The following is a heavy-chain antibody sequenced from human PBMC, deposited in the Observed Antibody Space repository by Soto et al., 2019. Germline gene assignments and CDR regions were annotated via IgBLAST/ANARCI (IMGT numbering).Heavy chain of an antibody. CDR3: ARGVVAAKSWFDP. CDR2: IYYSGST. D-gene: IGHD2-15*01. CDR1: GVSISSSSYY. J-gene: IGHJ5*02. V-gene: IGHV4-39*01. Sequence: PSETLSLTCTVSGVSISSSSYYWCWMRQPPGKGLEWIGSIYYSGSTYYNPSLKSRVTISVDTSKNQFSLKLSSVTAADTAVYYCARGVVAAKSWFDPWGQGTLVTVSS.